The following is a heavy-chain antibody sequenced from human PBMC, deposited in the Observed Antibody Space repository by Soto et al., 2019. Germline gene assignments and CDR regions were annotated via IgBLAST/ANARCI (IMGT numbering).Heavy chain of an antibody. D-gene: IGHD2-15*01. J-gene: IGHJ4*02. Sequence: SVKVSCKASGGTFSSYAISWVRQAPGQGLEWMGGIIPIFGTANYAQKFQGRVTITADESTSTAYMELSSLRSEDTAVYYCASFGYCSGGSCLYYFDYWGQGTLVTVYS. CDR3: ASFGYCSGGSCLYYFDY. V-gene: IGHV1-69*13. CDR1: GGTFSSYA. CDR2: IIPIFGTA.